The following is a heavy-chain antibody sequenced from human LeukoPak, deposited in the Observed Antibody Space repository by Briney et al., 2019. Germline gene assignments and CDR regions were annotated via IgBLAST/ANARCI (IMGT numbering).Heavy chain of an antibody. D-gene: IGHD2-8*01. CDR1: GGTFSSYA. CDR3: ARVIVLMVYAMQENWFDP. CDR2: IIPIFGTA. V-gene: IGHV1-69*13. J-gene: IGHJ5*02. Sequence: GASVKVSCKASGGTFSSYAISWVRQAPGQGLEWMGGIIPIFGTANYAQKFQGRVTITADESTSTAYMELSSLRSEDTAVYYCARVIVLMVYAMQENWFDPWGQGTLVTVSS.